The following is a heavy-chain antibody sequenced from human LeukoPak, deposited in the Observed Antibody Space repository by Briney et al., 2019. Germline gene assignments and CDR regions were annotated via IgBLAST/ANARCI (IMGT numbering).Heavy chain of an antibody. CDR1: GFTFSSYE. J-gene: IGHJ6*03. D-gene: IGHD6-19*01. CDR2: ISSSGSTI. V-gene: IGHV3-48*03. CDR3: ARLGGWSSYYYYYYMDV. Sequence: GGSLRLSCAASGFTFSSYEMNWVRQAPGKGLEWVSYISSSGSTIYYADSVKGRFTISRDNAKNSLYLQMNSLRAEDTAGYYCARLGGWSSYYYYYYMDVWGKGTTVTVPS.